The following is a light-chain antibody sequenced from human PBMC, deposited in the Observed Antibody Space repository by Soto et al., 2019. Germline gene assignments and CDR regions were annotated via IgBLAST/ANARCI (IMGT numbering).Light chain of an antibody. Sequence: EVVLTQSPVTLSLSPGERATLSCRASQSFRGLLAWYQQKSGQAPRLLIYDAYNRATGIPPRFSGSGSGRDFTLTISSLEPEDSAVYYCQQRHMWPITFGQGTRLEIK. V-gene: IGKV3-11*02. J-gene: IGKJ5*01. CDR3: QQRHMWPIT. CDR2: DAY. CDR1: QSFRGL.